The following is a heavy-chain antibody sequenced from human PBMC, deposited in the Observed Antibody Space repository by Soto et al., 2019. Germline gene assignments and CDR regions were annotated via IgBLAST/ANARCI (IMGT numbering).Heavy chain of an antibody. J-gene: IGHJ5*02. D-gene: IGHD2-15*01. CDR1: GFTVSSNY. CDR2: IYSGGST. Sequence: GGSLRLSCAASGFTVSSNYMTWVRQAPGKGLEWVSVIYSGGSTYYADSVKGRFTSSRDNSENTLYLQMNSLRAEDTAVYYCARGCAGGSCYDHWGQGTLVTVSS. V-gene: IGHV3-53*01. CDR3: ARGCAGGSCYDH.